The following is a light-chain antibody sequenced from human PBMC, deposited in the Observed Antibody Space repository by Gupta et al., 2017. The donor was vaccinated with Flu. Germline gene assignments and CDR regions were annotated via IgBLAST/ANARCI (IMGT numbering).Light chain of an antibody. CDR1: QSVRNN. CDR2: GVS. Sequence: ETVMTQSPATLSLSPGESATLSCRASQSVRNNYLGWYQQKPGQAPRLLIYGVSTRATGVPARFSGSGSGTEFTLTISGLQSEDFAVYFCQQYSSWPLTLGGGTKVEIK. V-gene: IGKV3-15*01. J-gene: IGKJ4*01. CDR3: QQYSSWPLT.